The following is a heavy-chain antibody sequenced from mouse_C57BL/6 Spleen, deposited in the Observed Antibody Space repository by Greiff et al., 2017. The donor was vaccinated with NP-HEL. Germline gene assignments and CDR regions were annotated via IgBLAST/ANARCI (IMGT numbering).Heavy chain of an antibody. Sequence: VQLQQSGAELVKPGASVKISCKASGYAFSSYWMNWVKQRPGKGLEWIGQIYPGDGDTNYNGKFKGKATLTADKSSSTAYTQLSSLTSEDSAVYFCARGLTGTGYFDVWGTGTTVTVSS. V-gene: IGHV1-80*01. D-gene: IGHD4-1*01. CDR3: ARGLTGTGYFDV. CDR1: GYAFSSYW. CDR2: IYPGDGDT. J-gene: IGHJ1*03.